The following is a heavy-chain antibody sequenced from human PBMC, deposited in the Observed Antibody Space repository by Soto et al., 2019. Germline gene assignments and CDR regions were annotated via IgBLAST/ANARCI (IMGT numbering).Heavy chain of an antibody. CDR2: IYYSGST. CDR3: ARSGYSYGPNPLLY. D-gene: IGHD5-18*01. CDR1: GGSISSGGYY. Sequence: QVQLQESGPGLVKPSQTLSLTCTVSGGSISSGGYYWSWIRQHPGKGLEWIGYIYYSGSTYYNPSLRSRVTISVDTSKHQFSLKLSSVTAADTAVYYCARSGYSYGPNPLLYWGRGTLVTVSS. V-gene: IGHV4-31*03. J-gene: IGHJ4*02.